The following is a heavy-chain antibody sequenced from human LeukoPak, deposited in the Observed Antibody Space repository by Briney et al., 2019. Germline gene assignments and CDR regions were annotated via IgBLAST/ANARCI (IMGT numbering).Heavy chain of an antibody. Sequence: LSLTCAVYGGSFSGYYMSWIRQAPGKGLEWVSYISSSGSTIYYADSVKGRFTISRDNAKNSLYLQMNSLRAEDTAVYYCARDPQTEYGSGSEYWGQGTLVTVSS. J-gene: IGHJ4*02. V-gene: IGHV3-11*04. CDR2: ISSSGSTI. D-gene: IGHD3-10*01. CDR3: ARDPQTEYGSGSEY. CDR1: GGSFSGYY.